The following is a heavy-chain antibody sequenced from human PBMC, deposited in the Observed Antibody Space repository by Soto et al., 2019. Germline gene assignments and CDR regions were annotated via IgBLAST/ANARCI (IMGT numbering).Heavy chain of an antibody. CDR2: INPSGGHT. V-gene: IGHV1-46*01. J-gene: IGHJ4*02. D-gene: IGHD2-21*02. CDR1: GNTFTNYY. Sequence: QVQLMQSGAEVKKPGASVKVSCKASGNTFTNYYIHWVRQAPGQGLEWMGTINPSGGHTTYAQKFLGRVTVNRDTSTSTLYMELTSLRSEDTAVYYCARGGHVVVVTAAFDYWGQGTLVTVSS. CDR3: ARGGHVVVVTAAFDY.